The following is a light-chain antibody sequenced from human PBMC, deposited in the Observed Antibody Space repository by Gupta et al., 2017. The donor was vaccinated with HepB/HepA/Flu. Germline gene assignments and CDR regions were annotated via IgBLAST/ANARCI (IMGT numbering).Light chain of an antibody. CDR3: GTWDTSLSAVV. V-gene: IGLV1-51*01. J-gene: IGLJ3*02. CDR1: SSSVGKNY. Sequence: QSVLTQPPPVSAAPGEKVTISCSGSSSSVGKNYVSWYQQLPGSAPKVLIYDNSKRPSGIPDRFSGSKSGTSATLGITGLQTGDEADYYCGTWDTSLSAVVFGGGTRLTVL. CDR2: DNS.